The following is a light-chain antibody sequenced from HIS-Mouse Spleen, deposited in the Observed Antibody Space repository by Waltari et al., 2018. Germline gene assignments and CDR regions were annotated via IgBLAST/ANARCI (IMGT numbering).Light chain of an antibody. V-gene: IGLV2-23*01. CDR1: SSDVRSYNL. J-gene: IGLJ3*02. CDR3: CSYAGSSTYWV. CDR2: EGS. Sequence: QSALTQPASVSGSPGQSITISCTGTSSDVRSYNLLSWYQQHPGKAPKLMIYEGSKRPSGVSNRFSGSKSGNTASLTISGLQAEDEADYYCCSYAGSSTYWVFGGGTKLTVL.